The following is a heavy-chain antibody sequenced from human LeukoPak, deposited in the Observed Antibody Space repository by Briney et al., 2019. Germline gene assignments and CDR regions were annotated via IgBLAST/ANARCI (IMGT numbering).Heavy chain of an antibody. D-gene: IGHD1-26*01. V-gene: IGHV3-9*03. J-gene: IGHJ4*02. CDR1: GFTFDDYA. CDR2: ISWNSGSI. Sequence: GGSLRLSCTASGFTFDDYAMHWVRQAPGKGLEWVSGISWNSGSIGYADSVKGRFTISRDNAKNSLYLQMNSLRAEDMALYYCAKALTGSSGSLADYWGQGTLVTVSS. CDR3: AKALTGSSGSLADY.